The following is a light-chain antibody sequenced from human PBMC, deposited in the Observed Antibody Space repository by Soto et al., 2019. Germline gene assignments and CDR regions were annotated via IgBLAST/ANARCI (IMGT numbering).Light chain of an antibody. CDR2: TGS. Sequence: DIQMTQSPSYVSASVGDRVTITCRASQGIKNWLAWYQQKPGKAPNLLIYTGSSVQSGVPSRFSGSGSGTDFTLTINSLQPEDFATYYCQQAASFPITFGQGTRLEI. CDR3: QQAASFPIT. CDR1: QGIKNW. V-gene: IGKV1-12*01. J-gene: IGKJ5*01.